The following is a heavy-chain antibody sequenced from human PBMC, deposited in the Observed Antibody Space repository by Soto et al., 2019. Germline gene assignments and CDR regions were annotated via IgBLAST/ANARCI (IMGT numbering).Heavy chain of an antibody. V-gene: IGHV3-23*01. CDR1: GFIINTYA. J-gene: IGHJ6*02. CDR2: ISESGGST. D-gene: IGHD1-20*01. CDR3: VRETVSGHGMGYGMVV. Sequence: EVQLLESGGDLVQPGGSLRLSCAASGFIINTYAMNWVRQAPGKGPEWVAGISESGGSTSYADSVKGRVTPPQAPSNNALQWLMSDPTAPDTALYFCVRETVSGHGMGYGMVVWGHGTTVIVSS.